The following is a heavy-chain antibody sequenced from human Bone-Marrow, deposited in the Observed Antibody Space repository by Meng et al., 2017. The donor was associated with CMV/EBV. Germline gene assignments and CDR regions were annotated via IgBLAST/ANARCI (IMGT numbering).Heavy chain of an antibody. CDR1: GFTFSSYA. J-gene: IGHJ4*02. D-gene: IGHD6-13*01. CDR3: AKRNGAAAGTTDY. Sequence: GGSLRLSCVASGFTFSSYAMSWARQAPGKGLEWVSLIYSGGSDTYYADYVKGRFTISRDNSQNTLYLQMNSLRAEDTALYYCAKRNGAAAGTTDYWGQGTLVTVSS. CDR2: IYSGGSDT. V-gene: IGHV3-23*03.